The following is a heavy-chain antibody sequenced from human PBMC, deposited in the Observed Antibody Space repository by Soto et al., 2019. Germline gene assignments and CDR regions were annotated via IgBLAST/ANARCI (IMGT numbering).Heavy chain of an antibody. D-gene: IGHD3-10*01. V-gene: IGHV3-30*18. CDR2: ISYDGSNR. CDR3: AKNQAKGSGSYGYLPDY. Sequence: QVQLVESGGGVVQPGRSLRLSCAASGFTFSSYGMHWVRQAPGKGLEWVAVISYDGSNRYYADSVKGRLTISRDTCKNTLNLQMHSMRTEDTAVYYCAKNQAKGSGSYGYLPDYWGQGTLVTVSS. J-gene: IGHJ4*02. CDR1: GFTFSSYG.